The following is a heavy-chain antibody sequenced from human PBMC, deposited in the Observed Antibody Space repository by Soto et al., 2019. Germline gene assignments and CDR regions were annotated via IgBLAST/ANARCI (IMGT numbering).Heavy chain of an antibody. V-gene: IGHV1-69*13. Sequence: SVKVSFKASGGTLSSYVISWVRQAPGQGLEWMGGIIPVFGTVNYAQKFQGRVTITADESTTTAYMELSSLRSEDTAVYYCARGVRGDNWFDPWGQGTLVTVSS. D-gene: IGHD3-10*01. CDR1: GGTLSSYV. J-gene: IGHJ5*02. CDR2: IIPVFGTV. CDR3: ARGVRGDNWFDP.